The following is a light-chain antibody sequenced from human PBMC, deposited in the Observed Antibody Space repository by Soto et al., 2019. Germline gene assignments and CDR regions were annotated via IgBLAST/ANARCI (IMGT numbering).Light chain of an antibody. Sequence: DLQMTQSPSSVSASVGDRVTITCRASQGISSWLVWYQQKPGKAPKLLIYAASSLQSGVPSRFSGSGSGTDFTLTISSLQPEDFATYYCQQGNRFPLTFGGGTKVEIK. CDR3: QQGNRFPLT. CDR1: QGISSW. J-gene: IGKJ4*01. V-gene: IGKV1-12*01. CDR2: AAS.